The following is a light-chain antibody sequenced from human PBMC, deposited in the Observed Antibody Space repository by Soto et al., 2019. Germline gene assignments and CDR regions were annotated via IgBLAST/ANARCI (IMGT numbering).Light chain of an antibody. V-gene: IGLV2-11*01. J-gene: IGLJ7*01. CDR2: DVI. CDR3: ASYAGTYTV. Sequence: QSALTQPRSVSGSPGQSVTISCTGTSSDVGTFNFVSWYQHHPGKAPKFIIFDVIKRPSGVPDRFSGSKSGNTASLTVSGLQAEDESDYYCASYAGTYTVFGGGTQVTVL. CDR1: SSDVGTFNF.